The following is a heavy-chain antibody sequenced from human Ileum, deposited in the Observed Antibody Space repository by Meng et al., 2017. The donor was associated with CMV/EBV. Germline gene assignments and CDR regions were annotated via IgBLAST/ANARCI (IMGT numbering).Heavy chain of an antibody. D-gene: IGHD2-2*01. CDR2: IWYDGSNK. Sequence: GESPKIPCAASGFTFSSYGMHWVRQAPGKGLEWVAVIWYDGSNKYYADSVKGRFTISRDNSKNTLYLQMNSLRAEDTAVYYCAKDLVLGGTYCSSTSCYFGGMDVWGQGTTVTVSS. CDR3: AKDLVLGGTYCSSTSCYFGGMDV. V-gene: IGHV3-33*06. J-gene: IGHJ6*02. CDR1: GFTFSSYG.